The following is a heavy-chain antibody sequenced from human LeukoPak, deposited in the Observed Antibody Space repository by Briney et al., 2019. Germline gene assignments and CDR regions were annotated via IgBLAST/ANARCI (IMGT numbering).Heavy chain of an antibody. D-gene: IGHD3-22*01. J-gene: IGHJ6*03. V-gene: IGHV4-34*01. CDR3: ARSSGYDSSGYYYQVYYYYMDV. Sequence: PSETLSLTCAAYGGSFSGYYWSWIRQPPGKGLEWIGEINHSGSTNYNPSLKSRVTISVDTSKNQFSLKLSSVTAADTAVYYCARSSGYDSSGYYYQVYYYYMDVWGKGTTVTVSS. CDR1: GGSFSGYY. CDR2: INHSGST.